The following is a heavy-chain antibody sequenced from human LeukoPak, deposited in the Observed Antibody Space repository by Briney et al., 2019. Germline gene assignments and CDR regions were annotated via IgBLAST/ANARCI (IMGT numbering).Heavy chain of an antibody. J-gene: IGHJ5*02. Sequence: GGSLRLSCAASGFTLSSYAMRWVRQAPGKGLEWVAVISYDGSNKYYPDSLKGRFTISRDNSKNTLYLQINSLRAEDTAVYYCARAGIVGATWGQGTLVTVSS. CDR3: ARAGIVGAT. CDR1: GFTLSSYA. CDR2: ISYDGSNK. D-gene: IGHD1-26*01. V-gene: IGHV3-30*01.